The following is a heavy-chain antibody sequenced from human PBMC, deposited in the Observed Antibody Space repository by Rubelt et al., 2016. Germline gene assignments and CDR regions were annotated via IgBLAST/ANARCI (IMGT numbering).Heavy chain of an antibody. CDR3: AIYDFWSGYYLDY. CDR1: GYSFTTYW. Sequence: EVQLVQSGPEVQKPGESLKISCKGSGYSFTTYWIGWVRQMPGQGLEWMGLIYPGDSDTRYSPSFQGQVTISADKSISTAYLQGSSLKASDTAMYYCAIYDFWSGYYLDYWGQGTLVTVSS. CDR2: IYPGDSDT. V-gene: IGHV5-51*01. D-gene: IGHD3-3*01. J-gene: IGHJ4*02.